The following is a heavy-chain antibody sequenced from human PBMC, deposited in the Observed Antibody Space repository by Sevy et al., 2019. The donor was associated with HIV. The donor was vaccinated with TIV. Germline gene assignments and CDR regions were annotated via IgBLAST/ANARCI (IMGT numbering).Heavy chain of an antibody. D-gene: IGHD2-15*01. CDR2: ISGSGGST. CDR3: AKAMRVVVAATPAWFDP. J-gene: IGHJ5*02. Sequence: GGSLRLSCAASGFTFSSYAMSWVRQAPGKGLELVSAISGSGGSTYYADSVKGRFTISRDNSKNTLYLQMNSLRAEDTAVYYCAKAMRVVVAATPAWFDPWGQGTLVTVSS. CDR1: GFTFSSYA. V-gene: IGHV3-23*01.